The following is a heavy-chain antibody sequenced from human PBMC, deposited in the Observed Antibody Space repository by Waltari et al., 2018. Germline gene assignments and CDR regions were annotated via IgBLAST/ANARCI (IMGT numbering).Heavy chain of an antibody. CDR2: IRDNGNT. J-gene: IGHJ5*02. CDR3: VGARDTP. D-gene: IGHD2-21*01. Sequence: EVQLSESGGGLVQRGGSLRLSGATSGLTLSSYGMSWVRQAPGKGLEWVADIRDNGNTHYADSVKGRFTISRDISNSIVYLQMQSLRDEDTALYYCVGARDTPWGQGTLVTVSS. V-gene: IGHV3-23*01. CDR1: GLTLSSYG.